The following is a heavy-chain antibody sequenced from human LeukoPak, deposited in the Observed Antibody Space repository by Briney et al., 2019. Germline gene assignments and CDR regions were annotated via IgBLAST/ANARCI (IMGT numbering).Heavy chain of an antibody. V-gene: IGHV3-30-3*01. Sequence: PGGSLRLSCAASGFTFSSSAMHWVRQAPDKGLEWVAVISYDGSNKYYADSVRGRFTISRDNSKNTLYLQMNSLRAEDTAVYYCAKGYCSSTSCSTYYYYGMDVWGQGTTVTVSS. CDR1: GFTFSSSA. D-gene: IGHD2-2*01. CDR2: ISYDGSNK. CDR3: AKGYCSSTSCSTYYYYGMDV. J-gene: IGHJ6*02.